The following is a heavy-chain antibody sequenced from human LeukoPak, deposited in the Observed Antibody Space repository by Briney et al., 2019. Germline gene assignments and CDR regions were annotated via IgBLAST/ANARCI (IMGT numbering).Heavy chain of an antibody. D-gene: IGHD3-22*01. CDR1: GFSFSSHV. J-gene: IGHJ4*02. CDR3: AKDQNYESSGYYGGFDY. V-gene: IGHV3-23*01. CDR2: VSGSGGDT. Sequence: SGSLRLSCAASGFSFSSHVMHWVRQAPGKGLEWVSGVSGSGGDTYYADSVKGRFTISRDNSKNTLNLQMNSLRAEDTAIYYCAKDQNYESSGYYGGFDYWGQGTLVTVS.